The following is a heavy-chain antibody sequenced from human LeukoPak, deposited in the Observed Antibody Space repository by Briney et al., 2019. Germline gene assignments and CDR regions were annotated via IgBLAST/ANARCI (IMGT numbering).Heavy chain of an antibody. J-gene: IGHJ4*02. D-gene: IGHD6-19*01. CDR1: GGSISGYY. CDR2: IYYSGST. CDR3: ARVFRGGGGGWPDY. Sequence: PSETLSLTCTVSGGSISGYYWSWIRQPPGKGLEWIGYIYYSGSTNYNPSLKSRVTISVDTSKNQFSLKLSSVTAADTAVYYCARVFRGGGGGWPDYWGQGTLVTVSS. V-gene: IGHV4-59*01.